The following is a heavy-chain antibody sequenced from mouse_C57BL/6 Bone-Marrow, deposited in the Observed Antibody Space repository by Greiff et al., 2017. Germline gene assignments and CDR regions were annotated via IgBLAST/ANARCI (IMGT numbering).Heavy chain of an antibody. J-gene: IGHJ3*01. CDR3: ARGIYGNYDAY. V-gene: IGHV5-17*01. D-gene: IGHD2-1*01. CDR1: GFTFSDYG. Sequence: EVQGVESGGGLVKPGGSLKLSCAASGFTFSDYGMHWVRQAPEKGLEWVAYISSGSGTIYYADTVKGRFTISRDNAKNTLFLQMTSLRSEDTAMYYCARGIYGNYDAYWGQGTLVTVSA. CDR2: ISSGSGTI.